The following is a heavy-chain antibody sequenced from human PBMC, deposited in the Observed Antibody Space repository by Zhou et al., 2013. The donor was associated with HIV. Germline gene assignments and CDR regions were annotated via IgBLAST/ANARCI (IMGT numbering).Heavy chain of an antibody. V-gene: IGHV3-23*01. CDR2: INDSGGTT. CDR1: GFTFASRA. Sequence: VQLLESGGGLVQPGGSLRLSCAASGFTFASRAMSWVRQAPGKGLQWVSVINDSGGTTYYADSVKGRFTISRDNSKNTLYLQMNSLRDEDTAVYYCARDHPPRYQLPDYWGQGTLVTVSS. D-gene: IGHD2-2*01. CDR3: ARDHPPRYQLPDY. J-gene: IGHJ4*02.